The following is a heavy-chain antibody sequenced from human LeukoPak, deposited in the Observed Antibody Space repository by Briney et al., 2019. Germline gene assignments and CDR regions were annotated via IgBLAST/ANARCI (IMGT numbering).Heavy chain of an antibody. CDR1: GFTFSTFA. CDR3: ARDKTGRDTAMVTLYYYYMDV. CDR2: IYTSGST. V-gene: IGHV4-4*07. D-gene: IGHD5-18*01. Sequence: GSLRLSCAASGFTFSTFAMIWVRQPPGKGLEWIGRIYTSGSTNYNPSLKSRVTMSVDTSKNQFSLKLSSVTAADTAVYYCARDKTGRDTAMVTLYYYYMDVWGKGTTVTISS. J-gene: IGHJ6*03.